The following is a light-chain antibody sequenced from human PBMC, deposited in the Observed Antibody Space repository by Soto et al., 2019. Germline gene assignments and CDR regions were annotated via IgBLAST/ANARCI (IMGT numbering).Light chain of an antibody. CDR1: SSDVGGYNY. CDR3: GSYTSSSTVV. V-gene: IGLV2-14*01. J-gene: IGLJ2*01. Sequence: QSALTQPASVSGSPGQSITISCTGTSSDVGGYNYVSWYQQHPGKAPKLMIYDVSNRPSGVSNRFSGSKSGNTASLTISGLQAEDEADYYCGSYTSSSTVVFGGGTQLPVL. CDR2: DVS.